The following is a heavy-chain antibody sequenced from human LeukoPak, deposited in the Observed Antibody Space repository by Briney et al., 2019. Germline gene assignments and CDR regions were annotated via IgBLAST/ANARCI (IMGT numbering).Heavy chain of an antibody. Sequence: PGGSLRLSCAASGFTFSSYWMSWVRQAPGKGLEWVANIKEDGSKEYYVDSVKGRFTISRDNAKNSLYLQMNSLRAEDTAVYYCARDGRDGYIDYWGQGTLVTVSS. CDR2: IKEDGSKE. D-gene: IGHD5-24*01. CDR1: GFTFSSYW. J-gene: IGHJ4*02. V-gene: IGHV3-7*01. CDR3: ARDGRDGYIDY.